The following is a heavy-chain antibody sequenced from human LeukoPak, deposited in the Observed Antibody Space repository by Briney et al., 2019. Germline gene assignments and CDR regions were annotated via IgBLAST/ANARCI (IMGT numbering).Heavy chain of an antibody. D-gene: IGHD5-18*01. V-gene: IGHV3-21*01. J-gene: IGHJ3*02. Sequence: GGSLRLSCAASGFTFSRYSMHWVRQAPGKGLEWVSSISSSSSFIYYADSVKGRFTISRDNAKKSLYLQMNSLRDEDTAAYYCARDRSRGLLDAFDIWGQGTMVTVSS. CDR2: ISSSSSFI. CDR3: ARDRSRGLLDAFDI. CDR1: GFTFSRYS.